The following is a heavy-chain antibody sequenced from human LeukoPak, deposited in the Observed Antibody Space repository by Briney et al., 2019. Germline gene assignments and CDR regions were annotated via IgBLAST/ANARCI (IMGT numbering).Heavy chain of an antibody. CDR1: GGSISSGGYY. CDR2: IYYSGST. CDR3: ARGRGYSYAFDP. V-gene: IGHV4-31*03. Sequence: SETLSLTCTVSGGSISSGGYYWSWIRQHPGKGLEWIGYIYYSGSTYYNPSLQSRVTISLDTSKNQFSLKLSSVTAADTAVYYCARGRGYSYAFDPWGQGTLVTVSS. D-gene: IGHD5-18*01. J-gene: IGHJ5*02.